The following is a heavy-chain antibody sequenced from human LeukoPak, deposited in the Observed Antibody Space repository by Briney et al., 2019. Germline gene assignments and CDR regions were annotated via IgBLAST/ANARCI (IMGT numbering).Heavy chain of an antibody. D-gene: IGHD3-3*01. Sequence: SETLSLTCTVSDGSISSYYWSWIPQPAGKGVEWIGRIYTSGSTNYNPSLKSRVTMSVDTSKNQFSLKLSSVTAADTAVYYCARNHPHDFYYMDVWGKGTTVTVSS. CDR3: ARNHPHDFYYMDV. CDR1: DGSISSYY. J-gene: IGHJ6*03. CDR2: IYTSGST. V-gene: IGHV4-4*07.